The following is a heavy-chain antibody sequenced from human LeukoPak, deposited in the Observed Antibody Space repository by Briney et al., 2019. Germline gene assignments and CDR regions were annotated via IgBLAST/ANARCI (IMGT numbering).Heavy chain of an antibody. Sequence: PGGSLRLSCAASGFTFSSYGMHWVRQAPGKGLEWVALIWYDGSSKHYADPVRGRFTISRDNSKNTLYLQMNSLRAEDTAVYYCARDFELSHWGQGTLSPSPQ. CDR2: IWYDGSSK. V-gene: IGHV3-33*01. CDR3: ARDFELSH. D-gene: IGHD3-16*02. J-gene: IGHJ4*02. CDR1: GFTFSSYG.